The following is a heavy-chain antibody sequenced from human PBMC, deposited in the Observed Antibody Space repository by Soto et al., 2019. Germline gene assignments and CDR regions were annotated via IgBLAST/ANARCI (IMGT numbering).Heavy chain of an antibody. CDR3: ARVSGTTGGMDV. CDR1: GGSISSYY. CDR2: IYYSGST. D-gene: IGHD1-1*01. V-gene: IGHV4-59*01. J-gene: IGHJ6*02. Sequence: PSETLSLTCTVSGGSISSYYWSWIRQPPGKGPEWIGYIYYSGSTNYNPSLKSRVTISVDTSKNQFSLKLSSVTAADTAVYYCARVSGTTGGMDVWGQGTTVTVSS.